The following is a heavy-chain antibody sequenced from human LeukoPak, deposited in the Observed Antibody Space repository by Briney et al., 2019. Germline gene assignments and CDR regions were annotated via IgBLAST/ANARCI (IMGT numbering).Heavy chain of an antibody. CDR2: IYYSGST. J-gene: IGHJ6*03. D-gene: IGHD2-2*01. V-gene: IGHV4-31*03. Sequence: PSQTLSLTSTLSDGSISSGGYYCSWIRKHPGKGLEWIGYIYYSGSTYYNPSLKSRVTISVDTSKNQFSLKLSSVTAADTAVYYCARVSLQVLWKNYMDVWGKGTTVTVSS. CDR3: ARVSLQVLWKNYMDV. CDR1: DGSISSGGYY.